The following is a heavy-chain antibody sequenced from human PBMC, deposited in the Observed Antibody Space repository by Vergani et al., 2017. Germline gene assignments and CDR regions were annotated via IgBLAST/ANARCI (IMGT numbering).Heavy chain of an antibody. D-gene: IGHD3-22*01. Sequence: QVQLVESGGGVVQPGRSLRLSCAASGFTFSSYAMHWVRQAPGKGLEWVAVIPYDGSNKYYADSVKGRFTISRDNSKNTLYLQMNSLRAEDTAVYYCARDPKRYYDSSGSFDYWGQGTLVTVSS. J-gene: IGHJ4*02. V-gene: IGHV3-30*01. CDR3: ARDPKRYYDSSGSFDY. CDR1: GFTFSSYA. CDR2: IPYDGSNK.